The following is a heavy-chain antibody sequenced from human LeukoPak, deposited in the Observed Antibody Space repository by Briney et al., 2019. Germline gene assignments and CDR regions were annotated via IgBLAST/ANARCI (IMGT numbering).Heavy chain of an antibody. CDR3: AREYPDPVLKYYYYYMDV. J-gene: IGHJ6*03. D-gene: IGHD2-15*01. CDR2: ISSSSSYI. V-gene: IGHV3-21*01. Sequence: GGSLRLSCAASGFTFSSYNMNWVRQAPGKGLEWVSSISSSSSYIYYADSVKGRFTISRDNAKNSLYLQMNSLRAEDTAVYYCAREYPDPVLKYYYYYMDVWGKGTTVTVSS. CDR1: GFTFSSYN.